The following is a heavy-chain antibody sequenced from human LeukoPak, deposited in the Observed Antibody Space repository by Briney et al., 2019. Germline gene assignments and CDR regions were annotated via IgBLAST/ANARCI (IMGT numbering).Heavy chain of an antibody. CDR2: ISTSGSGI. CDR3: ARRGFYDTSGYLFDY. J-gene: IGHJ4*02. V-gene: IGHV3-48*03. CDR1: GFIFSRYE. Sequence: GGSLTLSCVASGFIFSRYEMNWVRQAPGKGLEWVSYISTSGSGIYYADSVKGRFTISTDKAKNSLCLQMNSLRAEDTAVYYCARRGFYDTSGYLFDYWGQGTLVTVSS. D-gene: IGHD3-22*01.